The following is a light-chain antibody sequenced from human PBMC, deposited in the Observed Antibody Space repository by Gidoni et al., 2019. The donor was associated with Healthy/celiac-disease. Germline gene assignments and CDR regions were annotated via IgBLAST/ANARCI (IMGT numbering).Light chain of an antibody. J-gene: IGKJ1*01. V-gene: IGKV3-20*01. Sequence: EIVLTQSPGTLSLYPGERATLSCRASQSVSSSYLAWYQQKPGQAPRLLIYGASSRATGIPDRFSGSGSGTDFTLTISRLEPEDFAVYYCQQYGRFTWTFGQGTKVEIK. CDR2: GAS. CDR1: QSVSSSY. CDR3: QQYGRFTWT.